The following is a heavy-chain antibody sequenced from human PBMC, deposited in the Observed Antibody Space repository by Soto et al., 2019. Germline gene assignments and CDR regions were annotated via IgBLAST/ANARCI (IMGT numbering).Heavy chain of an antibody. D-gene: IGHD6-13*01. CDR2: IYFSGST. CDR3: ASQQLVHYYYGMDV. V-gene: IGHV4-39*01. Sequence: GSLRLSCAASGFTFSSHAVTWVRQPPGKGLEWIASIYFSGSTYYNPSLKSRVTLSVDTSKSQFSLKLSSVTAADTAVYYCASQQLVHYYYGMDVWGQGTTVTVSS. CDR1: GFTFSSHA. J-gene: IGHJ6*02.